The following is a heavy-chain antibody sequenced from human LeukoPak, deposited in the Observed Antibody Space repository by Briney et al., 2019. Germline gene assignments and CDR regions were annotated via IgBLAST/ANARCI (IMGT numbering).Heavy chain of an antibody. J-gene: IGHJ4*02. CDR1: AFTFSSYG. CDR3: ATGRRNWNDPLGVDY. D-gene: IGHD1-1*01. CDR2: ISSSSSYV. Sequence: GRSLRLSCAASAFTFSSYGMHWVRQAPGKGLEWVSSISSSSSYVYYADSMKGRFTISRDNAKSSLFLQMNSLRAEDTAVYYCATGRRNWNDPLGVDYWGQGTLVTVSS. V-gene: IGHV3-21*01.